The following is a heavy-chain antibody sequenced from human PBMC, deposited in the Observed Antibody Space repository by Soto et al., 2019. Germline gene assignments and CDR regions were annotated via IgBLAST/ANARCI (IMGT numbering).Heavy chain of an antibody. CDR2: ISGSGGST. J-gene: IGHJ4*02. D-gene: IGHD3-10*01. Sequence: GGSLRLSCAASGFTFSSYAMSWVRQAPGKGLEWVSAISGSGGSTYYADPVKGRFTISKDNSKNTLYLQMNSLRAEDTAVYYCATHYYGSGSYSYYFDYWGQGTLVTVSS. CDR3: ATHYYGSGSYSYYFDY. V-gene: IGHV3-23*01. CDR1: GFTFSSYA.